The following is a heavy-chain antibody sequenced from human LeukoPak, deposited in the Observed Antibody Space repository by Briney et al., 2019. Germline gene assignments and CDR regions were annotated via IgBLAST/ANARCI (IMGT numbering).Heavy chain of an antibody. CDR2: ITAFNGNT. Sequence: SVKLSCTASGYTFTSFGISLVREARGAGLEGMGWITAFNGNTNYEQKLQGVVTMTTDQSTSTAYMELRSLRSDDTAMYYCARVAAIYGCDYWGQGTLVTVSS. V-gene: IGHV1-18*01. D-gene: IGHD5-12*01. CDR3: ARVAAIYGCDY. CDR1: GYTFTSFG. J-gene: IGHJ4*02.